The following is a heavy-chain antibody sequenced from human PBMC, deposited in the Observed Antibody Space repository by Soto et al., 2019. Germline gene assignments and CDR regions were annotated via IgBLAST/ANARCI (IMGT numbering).Heavy chain of an antibody. V-gene: IGHV4-31*03. J-gene: IGHJ5*02. Sequence: SETLSLTCIVSGGSISGGGYYWSWIRQHPGKGLEWIGYIHYSGTTYYNPSLKSRLTISVDTSKTQFSLKLSSVTAADTAVYYCARAWTAADGWANWFDLWGQGTLVTVS. CDR2: IHYSGTT. CDR3: ARAWTAADGWANWFDL. D-gene: IGHD6-13*01. CDR1: GGSISGGGYY.